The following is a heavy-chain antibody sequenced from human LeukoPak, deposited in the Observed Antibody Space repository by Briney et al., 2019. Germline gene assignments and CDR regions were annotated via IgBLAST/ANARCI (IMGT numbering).Heavy chain of an antibody. V-gene: IGHV4-4*09. CDR2: IHTSGST. D-gene: IGHD2-21*01. Sequence: SETLSLTCTVSGGSISGYYWSWIQQPPGKGLEWIGFIHTSGSTNYNPSLKSRVTISVDTSKTHFSLKLSSVTAADTAVYYCARGDVVLNTWGQGTLVTVSS. CDR3: ARGDVVLNT. J-gene: IGHJ5*02. CDR1: GGSISGYY.